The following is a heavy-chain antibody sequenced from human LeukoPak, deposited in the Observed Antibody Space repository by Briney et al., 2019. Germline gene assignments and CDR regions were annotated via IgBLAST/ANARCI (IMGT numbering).Heavy chain of an antibody. CDR3: VFPGGDYVYFDY. Sequence: ASVKVSCKASTYTFTNYYIHWVRQAPVQGREWMGLINLSSGYTTYAQKFQGGVTMTRDTPTSTVYMELNSLRSEDTAVYYCVFPGGDYVYFDYWGLGTLVTVSS. CDR1: TYTFTNYY. V-gene: IGHV1-46*01. D-gene: IGHD4-17*01. CDR2: INLSSGYT. J-gene: IGHJ4*02.